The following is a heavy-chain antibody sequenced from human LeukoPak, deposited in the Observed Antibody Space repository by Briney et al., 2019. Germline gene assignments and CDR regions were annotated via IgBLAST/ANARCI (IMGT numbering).Heavy chain of an antibody. D-gene: IGHD2-15*01. CDR2: IYYSGST. CDR1: GGSISSGGYY. J-gene: IGHJ4*02. CDR3: ARVSGHTAPF. V-gene: IGHV4-31*11. Sequence: SGTLSLTCAVSGGSISSGGYYWSWIRQHPGKGLEWIGYIYYSGSTYYNPSLKSRVTISVDTSKNQFSLKLSSVTAADTAVYYCARVSGHTAPFWGQGTLVTVSS.